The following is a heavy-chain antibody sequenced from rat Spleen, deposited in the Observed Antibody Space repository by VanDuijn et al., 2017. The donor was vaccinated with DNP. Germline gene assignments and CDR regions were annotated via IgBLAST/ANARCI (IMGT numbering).Heavy chain of an antibody. CDR1: GFTFSNYD. D-gene: IGHD1-1*01. Sequence: EVQLVESGGGLVQPGRSLKLSCAASGFTFSNYDMAWVRQAPTKGLEWVASINPSGDSSYYRASVKGRFTVSRDNAKSTLYLQMDSLRSEDTATYYCARPGYYSGGGFAYWGQGTLVTVSS. CDR3: ARPGYYSGGGFAY. CDR2: INPSGDSS. J-gene: IGHJ3*01. V-gene: IGHV5-25*01.